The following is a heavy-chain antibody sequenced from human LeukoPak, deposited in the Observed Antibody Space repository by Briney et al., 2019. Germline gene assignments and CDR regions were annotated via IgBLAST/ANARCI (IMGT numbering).Heavy chain of an antibody. V-gene: IGHV3-66*01. D-gene: IGHD3-22*01. CDR1: GFTVSSNY. CDR3: ARDRRDYYDSSGYYYFDY. Sequence: PGGSLRLSCAASGFTVSSNYMSWVRQAPGKGLEWVSVIYSGGSTYYADSVKGRFTISRDNSKNTLYLQMNSLRAEDTAAYYCARDRRDYYDSSGYYYFDYWGQGTLVTVSS. J-gene: IGHJ4*02. CDR2: IYSGGST.